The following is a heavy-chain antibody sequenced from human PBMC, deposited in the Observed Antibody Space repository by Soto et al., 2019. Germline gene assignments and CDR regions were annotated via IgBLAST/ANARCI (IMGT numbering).Heavy chain of an antibody. Sequence: GASVKVSCKASGYSFTNYYMHWVRQAPGQGLEWMGGIIAKFGTTTYAQKFQGRVTMTADESTNTAYMELNYLRSEDTAVYYCARELDPYYGGNSLSLDYWGQGTLVTVSS. CDR2: IIAKFGTT. CDR3: ARELDPYYGGNSLSLDY. CDR1: GYSFTNYY. J-gene: IGHJ4*02. V-gene: IGHV1-69*13. D-gene: IGHD4-17*01.